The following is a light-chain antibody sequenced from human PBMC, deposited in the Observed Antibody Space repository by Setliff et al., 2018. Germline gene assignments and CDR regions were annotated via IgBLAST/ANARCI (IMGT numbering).Light chain of an antibody. CDR1: SLPQRY. Sequence: SYALTQPPSVSVSPGQTARITCSGDSLPQRYAYWCQQKPGRAPVLVIFKDNERPSGIPERFSGSSSGTIVTLTISGVQAEDEADYYCQSTDSSGSYVFGTGTKVTVL. J-gene: IGLJ1*01. CDR2: KDN. CDR3: QSTDSSGSYV. V-gene: IGLV3-25*03.